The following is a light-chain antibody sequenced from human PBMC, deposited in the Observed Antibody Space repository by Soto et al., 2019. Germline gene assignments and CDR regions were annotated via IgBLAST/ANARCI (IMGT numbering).Light chain of an antibody. V-gene: IGLV4-69*01. J-gene: IGLJ1*01. Sequence: QLVLTQSPSASASLGASVKLTCTLSSGHSSYAIAWHQQQPEKGPRYLMNLNSDGSHTKGDGIPDRFSGSSSGAERYLTISSLQSEDEADYYCQTWGPGFYVFGPGTKVTVL. CDR1: SGHSSYA. CDR3: QTWGPGFYV. CDR2: LNSDGSH.